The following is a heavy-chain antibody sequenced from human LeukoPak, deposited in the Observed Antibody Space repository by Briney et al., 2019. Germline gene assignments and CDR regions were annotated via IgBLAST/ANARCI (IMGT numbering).Heavy chain of an antibody. CDR2: IYSGGNI. Sequence: GGSLRLSCAASDFTVSSNYMNWVRQAPGKGLEWVSVIYSGGNIYYADSVKGRLTISRDNSKNTLYLQMNSLRAEDTAVYYCAREGLGYCSGGSCPHYFDYWGQGTLVTVSS. J-gene: IGHJ4*02. D-gene: IGHD2-15*01. CDR1: DFTVSSNY. V-gene: IGHV3-53*01. CDR3: AREGLGYCSGGSCPHYFDY.